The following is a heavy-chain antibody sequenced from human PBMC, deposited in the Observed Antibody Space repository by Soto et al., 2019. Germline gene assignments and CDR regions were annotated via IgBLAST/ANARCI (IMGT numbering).Heavy chain of an antibody. CDR1: GFTVTSNG. J-gene: IGHJ4*02. V-gene: IGHV3-23*01. D-gene: IGHD6-6*01. Sequence: EVKLLESGGGLVQPGGSLRLSCGVSGFTVTSNGVSWVRQAPGKGLEWVSAISPNGQGIWYADSVKGRFTISRDISRNTVFLQMDSLRAEDTAVYDCAKDRKYPRDSFHYWGQGTLVTVSS. CDR3: AKDRKYPRDSFHY. CDR2: ISPNGQGI.